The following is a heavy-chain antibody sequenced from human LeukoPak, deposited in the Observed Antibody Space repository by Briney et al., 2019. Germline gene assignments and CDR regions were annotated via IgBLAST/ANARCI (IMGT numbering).Heavy chain of an antibody. D-gene: IGHD3-10*01. CDR1: GFTFSSYA. CDR2: ISGSGGST. V-gene: IGHV3-23*01. Sequence: GGSLRLSCAASGFTFSSYAMSWDRQAPGKGLEWVSAISGSGGSTYYADSVKGRFTISRDNSKNTLYLQMNSLRAEDTAVYYCAKDRGGLRYIDYWGQGTLVTVSS. J-gene: IGHJ4*02. CDR3: AKDRGGLRYIDY.